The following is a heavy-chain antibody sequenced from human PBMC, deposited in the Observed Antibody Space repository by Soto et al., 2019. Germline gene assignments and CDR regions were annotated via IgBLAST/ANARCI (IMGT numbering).Heavy chain of an antibody. D-gene: IGHD6-13*01. V-gene: IGHV3-7*01. CDR2: IKQDGSAK. J-gene: IGHJ4*02. Sequence: GGSLRLSCAASGFTFSSYWMNWVRQAPGKGLEWVANIKQDGSAKYYVDSVKGRFTISRDNAKNSLYLQMNSLRREDTAVYYCARVHSSSYHYFDYWGQGTLVTVSS. CDR3: ARVHSSSYHYFDY. CDR1: GFTFSSYW.